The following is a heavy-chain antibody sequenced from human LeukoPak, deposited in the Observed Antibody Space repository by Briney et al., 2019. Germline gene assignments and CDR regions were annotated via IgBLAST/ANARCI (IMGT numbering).Heavy chain of an antibody. CDR2: ISSSSSTI. CDR1: GFTFSSYA. D-gene: IGHD3-9*01. CDR3: ARALRYFDWLSTSPEYNWFDP. Sequence: PGGSLRLPCAASGFTFSSYAMSWVRQAPGKGLEWVSYISSSSSTIYYADSVKGRFTTSRDNAKNSLYLQMNSLRAEDTAVYYCARALRYFDWLSTSPEYNWFDPWGQGTLVTVSS. V-gene: IGHV3-48*01. J-gene: IGHJ5*02.